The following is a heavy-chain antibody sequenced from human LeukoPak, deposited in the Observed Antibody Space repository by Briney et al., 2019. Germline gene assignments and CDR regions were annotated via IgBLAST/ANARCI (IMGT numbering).Heavy chain of an antibody. Sequence: GGSLRLSCAASGLRVIIYYISWVRQAPGKGLEWVSVIYSDGSTKYADSVKARFTISRDNSKNTVYLQMNSLRVEDTAVYYCARATLDNWGQGPLVTVSS. CDR1: GLRVIIYY. V-gene: IGHV3-53*01. CDR2: IYSDGST. J-gene: IGHJ4*02. CDR3: ARATLDN.